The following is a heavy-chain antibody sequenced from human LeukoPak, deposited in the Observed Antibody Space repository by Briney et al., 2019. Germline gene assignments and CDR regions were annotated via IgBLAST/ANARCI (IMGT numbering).Heavy chain of an antibody. Sequence: PGGSLRLSCAASGFIFSSYSMSWVRQAPGKGLEWVSVITGSGGNTYYADSVKGRFTISRDNSKNTLYVQMNSLRAEDTAIYYCALVTTDRPFDYWGQGTLVTVSS. CDR3: ALVTTDRPFDY. CDR1: GFIFSSYS. CDR2: ITGSGGNT. V-gene: IGHV3-23*01. J-gene: IGHJ4*02. D-gene: IGHD4-17*01.